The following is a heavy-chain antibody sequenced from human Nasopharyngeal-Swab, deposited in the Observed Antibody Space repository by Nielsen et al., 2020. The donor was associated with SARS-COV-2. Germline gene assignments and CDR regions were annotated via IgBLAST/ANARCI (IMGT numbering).Heavy chain of an antibody. J-gene: IGHJ5*02. CDR1: GGSFSGYY. CDR2: VNHSGST. V-gene: IGHV4-34*01. Sequence: SETLSLTCAVYGGSFSGYYWSWIRQPPGKGLEWIGEVNHSGSTYHNPSLKSRVTISVDTSKNQFSLKLSSVTAADTAVYYCARGKNYVWGTYRYNGWFDPWGQGTLVTVSS. CDR3: ARGKNYVWGTYRYNGWFDP. D-gene: IGHD3-16*02.